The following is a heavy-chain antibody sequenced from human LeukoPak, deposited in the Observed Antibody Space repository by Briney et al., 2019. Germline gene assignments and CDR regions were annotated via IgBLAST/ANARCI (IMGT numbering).Heavy chain of an antibody. V-gene: IGHV3-30*04. CDR3: ARGYCNGGSCYSIDY. J-gene: IGHJ4*02. CDR1: GFTFSSYA. Sequence: QPGRSLRLSCAASGFTFSSYAMHWVRQAPGKGLEWVAVISYDGSNKYYADSVKGRFTISRDNSKNTLYLQMNSLRAEDTAVYYCARGYCNGGSCYSIDYWGQGTLVTVSS. D-gene: IGHD2-15*01. CDR2: ISYDGSNK.